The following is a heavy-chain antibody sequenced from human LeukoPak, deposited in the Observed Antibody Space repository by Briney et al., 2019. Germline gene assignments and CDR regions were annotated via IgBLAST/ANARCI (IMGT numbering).Heavy chain of an antibody. Sequence: GGSLRLSCAASGFPFSSYWMHWVRQAPGKGLEWVAVILYDGNNKHYAESVKGRFTISRDNSNNMLYLQMNSLRPEDTAVYYCAKDRLFGSGLNGPHYYYGMDVWGQGTTVTVSS. V-gene: IGHV3-30*18. CDR3: AKDRLFGSGLNGPHYYYGMDV. D-gene: IGHD1-26*01. CDR2: ILYDGNNK. CDR1: GFPFSSYW. J-gene: IGHJ6*02.